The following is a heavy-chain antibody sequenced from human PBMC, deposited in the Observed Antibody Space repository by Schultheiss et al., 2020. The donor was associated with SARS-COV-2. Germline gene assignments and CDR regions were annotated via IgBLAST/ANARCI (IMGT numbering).Heavy chain of an antibody. CDR2: INPNSGGT. Sequence: ASVKVSCKVSGHTLTALSMHWVRQAPGKGLEWMGWINPNSGGTNYAQNFQGRVTMTRNTSISTAYMELSSLKSEDAAIYYCARGLGARYFDHWGLGTLVTVSS. CDR1: GHTLTALS. J-gene: IGHJ4*02. V-gene: IGHV1-2*02. D-gene: IGHD4/OR15-4a*01. CDR3: ARGLGARYFDH.